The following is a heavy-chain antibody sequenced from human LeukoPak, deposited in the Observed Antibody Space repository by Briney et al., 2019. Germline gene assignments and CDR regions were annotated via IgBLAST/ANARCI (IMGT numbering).Heavy chain of an antibody. D-gene: IGHD6-13*01. CDR1: GFTFSSYA. CDR2: ISSNGGST. J-gene: IGHJ6*03. Sequence: GGSLRLSCAASGFTFSSYAMHWVRQAPGKGLEYVSAISSNGGSTYYANSVKGRFTIPRDNSKNTLYLQMGSLRAEDMAVYYCAKQQLRDYYYMDVWGKGTTVTVSS. CDR3: AKQQLRDYYYMDV. V-gene: IGHV3-64*01.